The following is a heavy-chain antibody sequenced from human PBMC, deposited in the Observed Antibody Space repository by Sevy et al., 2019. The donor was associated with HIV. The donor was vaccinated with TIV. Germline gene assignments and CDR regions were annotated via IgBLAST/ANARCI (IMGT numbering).Heavy chain of an antibody. D-gene: IGHD1-26*01. CDR3: ARYQSGSAPHYYYGMDV. CDR1: GFTFSSYW. CDR2: IKQDGSEK. V-gene: IGHV3-7*01. Sequence: GGSLRLSCAASGFTFSSYWMSWVRQAPGKGLEWVANIKQDGSEKYYVDAVKGRFTISRDNTKNSLYLQMNSLRAEDTAVYYLARYQSGSAPHYYYGMDVWGQGTTVTVSS. J-gene: IGHJ6*02.